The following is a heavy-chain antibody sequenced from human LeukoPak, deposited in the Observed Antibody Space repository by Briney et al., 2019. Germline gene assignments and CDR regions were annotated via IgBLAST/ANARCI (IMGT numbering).Heavy chain of an antibody. V-gene: IGHV3-74*01. CDR2: INSDGSST. Sequence: GCSLTLSCAASGCTFSRYEMNWVRQAPGKGLAGVSRINSDGSSTSYPHCVKGGFTISRDNAKNTLYLQMNSLRAEDTPVYYCATLYYDSGGRFYWYFDLWGRGTLVTVSS. D-gene: IGHD3-22*01. J-gene: IGHJ2*01. CDR1: GCTFSRYE. CDR3: ATLYYDSGGRFYWYFDL.